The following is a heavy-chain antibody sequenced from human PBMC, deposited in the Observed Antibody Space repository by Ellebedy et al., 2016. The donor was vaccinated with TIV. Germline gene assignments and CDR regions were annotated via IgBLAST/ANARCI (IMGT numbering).Heavy chain of an antibody. CDR3: ARVNGGYSGKHAFDI. Sequence: AALVKVSCKASGYTFPSYGISWVRQAPGQGLEWMGWISAYNGNTNYAQKLQGRVTMTTDTSTSTAYMELRSLRSDDTAVYYCARVNGGYSGKHAFDIWGQGTMVTVSS. D-gene: IGHD5-12*01. CDR1: GYTFPSYG. J-gene: IGHJ3*02. CDR2: ISAYNGNT. V-gene: IGHV1-18*01.